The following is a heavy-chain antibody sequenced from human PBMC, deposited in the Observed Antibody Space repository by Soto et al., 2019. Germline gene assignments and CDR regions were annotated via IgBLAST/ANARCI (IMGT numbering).Heavy chain of an antibody. D-gene: IGHD5-12*01. CDR3: ARDHFFGGYSGHDSLEGAWFDP. V-gene: IGHV1-18*04. CDR2: ISANNGNT. CDR1: GYTFTGYY. Sequence: ASVKVSCKASGYTFTGYYMHWVRQAPGQGLEWMGWISANNGNTNYAQKLQGRVTLTTDTSTSTAYMELRSLRSDDTAVYYCARDHFFGGYSGHDSLEGAWFDPWGQGTQVTVSS. J-gene: IGHJ5*02.